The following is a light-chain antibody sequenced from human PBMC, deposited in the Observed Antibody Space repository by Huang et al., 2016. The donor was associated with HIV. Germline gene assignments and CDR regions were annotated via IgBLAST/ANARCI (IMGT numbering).Light chain of an antibody. CDR2: SAS. CDR1: QDISIW. CDR3: QHVDISPRS. V-gene: IGKV1-12*01. J-gene: IGKJ5*01. Sequence: DIQMTQSPSSVSASEGDTVTITCRACQDISIWVAWYKQKPREAPTLLVHSASILLSGVPSRFSGSGSGTKFHLTINSLLPDDLATYYCQHVDISPRSFGQGKRL.